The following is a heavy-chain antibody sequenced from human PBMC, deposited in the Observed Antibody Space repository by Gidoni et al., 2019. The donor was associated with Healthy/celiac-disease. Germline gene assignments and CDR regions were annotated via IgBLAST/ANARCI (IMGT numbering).Heavy chain of an antibody. Sequence: QVQLQESCPGLVEPSETLSLTCPVSGGSISSYYWSWIRQPPGKGLEWIGYIYYSGSTNYNPPLKSRVTISVDTSKNQFSLKLSSVTAADTAVYYCAAKTRGYGVVYWGQGTLVTVSS. CDR1: GGSISSYY. V-gene: IGHV4-59*08. J-gene: IGHJ4*02. CDR2: IYYSGST. D-gene: IGHD3-10*01. CDR3: AAKTRGYGVVY.